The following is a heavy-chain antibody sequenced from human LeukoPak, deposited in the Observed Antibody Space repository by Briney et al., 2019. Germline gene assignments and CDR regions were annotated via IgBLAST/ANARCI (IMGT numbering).Heavy chain of an antibody. V-gene: IGHV3-23*01. CDR1: GFTFGSYA. D-gene: IGHD6-19*01. CDR3: AKTTAGYSSGRYPGWPVDY. CDR2: ISGSGGST. Sequence: GSLRLPCAASGFTFGSYAMYWVRQAPGKGLEWVSGISGSGGSTFYADSVKGRLTISRDNSENAVFLQMNSLRADDTAVYYCAKTTAGYSSGRYPGWPVDYWGQGTLVTVFS. J-gene: IGHJ4*02.